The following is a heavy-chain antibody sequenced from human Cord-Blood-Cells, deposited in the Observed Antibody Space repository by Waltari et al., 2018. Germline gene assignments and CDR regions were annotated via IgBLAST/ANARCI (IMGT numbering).Heavy chain of an antibody. CDR2: ISWNSGSI. Sequence: EVQLVEPGGGLVQPGRYLRLPCAATGFTFDDYAVHWVRQAPGKGLEWVSGISWNSGSIGYADSVKGRFTISRDNAKNSLYLQMNSLRAEDTALYYCAKDNFAFDIWGQGTMVTVSS. D-gene: IGHD1-1*01. V-gene: IGHV3-9*01. CDR3: AKDNFAFDI. CDR1: GFTFDDYA. J-gene: IGHJ3*02.